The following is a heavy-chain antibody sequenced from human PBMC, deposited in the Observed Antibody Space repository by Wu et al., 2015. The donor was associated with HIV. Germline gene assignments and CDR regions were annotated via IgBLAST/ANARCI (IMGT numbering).Heavy chain of an antibody. D-gene: IGHD5-24*01. V-gene: IGHV1-2*02. CDR2: INSNRGGT. CDR1: GYMFIGYY. Sequence: QVQLLQSGAEVKKPGASVKVSCKTSGYMFIGYYIHWVRQAPGQGPEWMGWINSNRGGTKYAQKFQGRVTMSRDTAISTAYMELASLTSDDTAVYYCARLQSLHGLYSNADFWGQGTLVTVSS. J-gene: IGHJ4*02. CDR3: ARLQSLHGLYSNADF.